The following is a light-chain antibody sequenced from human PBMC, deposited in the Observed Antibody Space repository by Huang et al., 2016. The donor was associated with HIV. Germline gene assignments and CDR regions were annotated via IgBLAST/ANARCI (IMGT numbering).Light chain of an antibody. CDR2: AAS. CDR1: QDIRSS. Sequence: DIQMTQSPSSLSASVGDRVTIPCRASQDIRSSLAWYQQKPGKAPKLLLFAASRLESGGPPRFGSSGSGTDYTLTISSLQPEDFATYYCRQHYNTPRDTFGQGTRLAI. V-gene: IGKV1-NL1*01. CDR3: RQHYNTPRDT. J-gene: IGKJ5*01.